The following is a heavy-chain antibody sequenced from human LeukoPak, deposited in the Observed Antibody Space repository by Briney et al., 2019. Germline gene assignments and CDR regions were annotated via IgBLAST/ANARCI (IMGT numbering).Heavy chain of an antibody. CDR1: GFTFSSYW. V-gene: IGHV3-74*01. D-gene: IGHD5-18*01. Sequence: GGSLRLSCAASGFTFSSYWMHWVRQAPGKGLVWVSRINSDGSSTGCADSVKGRFTISRDNAKSTLYLQMNSLRAEDTAVYYCARWGGYSYGYYYWGQGTLVTVSS. J-gene: IGHJ4*02. CDR3: ARWGGYSYGYYY. CDR2: INSDGSST.